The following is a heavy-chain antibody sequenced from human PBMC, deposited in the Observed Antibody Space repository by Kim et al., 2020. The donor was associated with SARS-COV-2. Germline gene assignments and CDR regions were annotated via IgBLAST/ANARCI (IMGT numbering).Heavy chain of an antibody. CDR1: GFTFSSYE. CDR2: ISSSGSTI. Sequence: GGSLRLSCAASGFTFSSYEMNWVRQAPGKGLEWVSYISSSGSTIYYADSVKGRFTISRDNAKNSLYLQMNSLRAEDTAVYYCARSPSDVLLWFGELSLFDYWGQGTLVTVST. V-gene: IGHV3-48*03. D-gene: IGHD3-10*01. CDR3: ARSPSDVLLWFGELSLFDY. J-gene: IGHJ4*02.